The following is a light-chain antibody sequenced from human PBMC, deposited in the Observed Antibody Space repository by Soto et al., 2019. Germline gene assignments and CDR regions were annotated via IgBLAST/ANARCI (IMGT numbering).Light chain of an antibody. CDR3: SSYAGSYILAV. V-gene: IGLV2-11*01. CDR2: DVT. Sequence: QSALAQPRSVSGSPGQSVTLSCTGTSSDVGGYDFVSWYQQYPGKAPKLIIYDVTKRTSGVPDRFSGYKSGNSASLTISGLQAEDEADYYCSSYAGSYILAVCGGGTKVTVL. J-gene: IGLJ3*02. CDR1: SSDVGGYDF.